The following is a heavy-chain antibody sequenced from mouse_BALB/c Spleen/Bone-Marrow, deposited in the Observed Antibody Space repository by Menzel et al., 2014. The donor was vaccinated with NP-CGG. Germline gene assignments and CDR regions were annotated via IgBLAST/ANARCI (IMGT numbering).Heavy chain of an antibody. CDR2: IWAGGST. Sequence: VKVVDSGPGLVAPSQSLSIPCTVSGFSLXSYGVHWVRQPPGKGLEWLGVIWAGGSTNYNSALMSRLSIGKDNSKSQVFLKMNSLQTDDTAMYYCARRGDGYYLDNWGQGTTLTVSS. J-gene: IGHJ2*01. CDR3: ARRGDGYYLDN. CDR1: GFSLXSYG. V-gene: IGHV2-9*02. D-gene: IGHD2-3*01.